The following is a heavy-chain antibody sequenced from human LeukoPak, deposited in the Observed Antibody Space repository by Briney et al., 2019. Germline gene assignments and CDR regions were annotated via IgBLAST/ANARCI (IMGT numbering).Heavy chain of an antibody. J-gene: IGHJ3*02. CDR3: AKDSVYDRSGYRVYDAFDI. V-gene: IGHV3-23*01. D-gene: IGHD5/OR15-5a*01. Sequence: PGGSLRLSCAASGFTFSSYGMSWVRQAPGKGLEWVSGISGSGGSTYYADSMKGRFTISRDNSKNTLSLQMSSLRAEDTAVYYCAKDSVYDRSGYRVYDAFDIWGQGTMVTVSS. CDR2: ISGSGGST. CDR1: GFTFSSYG.